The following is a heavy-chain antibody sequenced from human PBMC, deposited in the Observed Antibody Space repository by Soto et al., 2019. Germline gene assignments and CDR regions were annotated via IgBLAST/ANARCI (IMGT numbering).Heavy chain of an antibody. CDR2: IDGSGDGT. CDR3: AKDRGWTYYFDY. CDR1: GFPFRNYA. J-gene: IGHJ4*02. V-gene: IGHV3-23*01. D-gene: IGHD6-19*01. Sequence: PGGSLRLSCATSGFPFRNYAMSWFRQTPGKGLEWVSAIDGSGDGTHYADSVKGRFTISRDNSGNTLYLQMDSLRAEDTAVYFCAKDRGWTYYFDYWGQGALVTVSS.